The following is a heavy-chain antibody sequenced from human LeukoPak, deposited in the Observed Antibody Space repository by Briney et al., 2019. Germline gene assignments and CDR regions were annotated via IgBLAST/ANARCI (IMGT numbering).Heavy chain of an antibody. CDR1: GGSISSSSYY. J-gene: IGHJ6*03. CDR2: IYYSGST. D-gene: IGHD1-1*01. V-gene: IGHV4-39*01. CDR3: ARKFYAALEYYYYYMDV. Sequence: SETLSLTCTVSGGSISSSSYYWGWIRQPPGKGLEWIGSIYYSGSTYYNPSLKSRVTIPVDTSKNQFSLKLSSVTAADTAVYYCARKFYAALEYYYYYMDVWGKGATVTVSS.